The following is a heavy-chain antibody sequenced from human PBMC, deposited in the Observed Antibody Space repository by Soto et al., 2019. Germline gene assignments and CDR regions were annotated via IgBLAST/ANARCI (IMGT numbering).Heavy chain of an antibody. CDR1: GFTFTSYA. V-gene: IGHV3-23*01. CDR3: AKERLSAMVRRVLFHFDS. Sequence: EVQLLESGGGLEQPGGSLRLSCAASGFTFTSYAMSWVRQAPGKGLEWVSSISASGGGTYYAVSVKGRFTISRDNSKSTLYMQMNSLTAEDTAVYYCAKERLSAMVRRVLFHFDSWGQGTLVTVSS. CDR2: ISASGGGT. J-gene: IGHJ4*02. D-gene: IGHD3-10*01.